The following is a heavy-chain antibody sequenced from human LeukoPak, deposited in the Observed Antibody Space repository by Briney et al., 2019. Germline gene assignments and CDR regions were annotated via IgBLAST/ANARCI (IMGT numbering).Heavy chain of an antibody. D-gene: IGHD3-10*01. CDR2: IKQDGSEK. J-gene: IGHJ4*02. CDR1: GFTFSSYW. Sequence: GGSLRLSCAASGFTFSSYWTSWVRQAPGKGLEWVANIKQDGSEKYYVDSVKGRFTISRDNAKNSLYLQMNSLRAEDTAVYYCARSLLAGFDYWGQGTLVTVSS. CDR3: ARSLLAGFDY. V-gene: IGHV3-7*01.